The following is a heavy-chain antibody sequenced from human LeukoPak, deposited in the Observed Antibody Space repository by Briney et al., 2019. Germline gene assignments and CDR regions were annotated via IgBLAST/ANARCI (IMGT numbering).Heavy chain of an antibody. CDR2: IRFDGTNK. Sequence: AEGSLRLSCAASGFIFSSYGMHWVRQAPGKGLEWVAFIRFDGTNKYYADSVKGRFTISRDNSKNTLYLQMNSLRAEDTAVYYCAKEDDYGDYPPLDYWGQGTLVTVSS. D-gene: IGHD4-17*01. CDR3: AKEDDYGDYPPLDY. CDR1: GFIFSSYG. V-gene: IGHV3-30*02. J-gene: IGHJ4*02.